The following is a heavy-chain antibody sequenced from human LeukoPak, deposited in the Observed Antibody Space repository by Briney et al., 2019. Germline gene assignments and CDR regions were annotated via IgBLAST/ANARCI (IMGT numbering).Heavy chain of an antibody. J-gene: IGHJ4*02. CDR1: VGSFTTYI. CDR3: ARELGSTGSSVY. Sequence: SVKVSCKASVGSFTTYIITWVRQAPGQGLEWMGRIVPISGTTQYAQNFQGRVTISTDESASTAYMELNSLRPEDTAVYYCARELGSTGSSVYWGQGTLVTVSS. CDR2: IVPISGTT. D-gene: IGHD1-1*01. V-gene: IGHV1-69*05.